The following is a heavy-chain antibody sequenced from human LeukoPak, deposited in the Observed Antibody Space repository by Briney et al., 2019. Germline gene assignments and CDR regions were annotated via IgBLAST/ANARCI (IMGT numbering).Heavy chain of an antibody. CDR3: ARDPRTAVTTDDAFDI. D-gene: IGHD4-17*01. V-gene: IGHV3-21*01. J-gene: IGHJ3*02. Sequence: GGSLRLSCAASGFTFSSYSMNWLRQAPGKGLEWVSSISSSSSYIYYADSVKGRFTIPRDNAKNSLYLQMNSLRAEDTAVYYCARDPRTAVTTDDAFDIWGQGTMVTVSS. CDR1: GFTFSSYS. CDR2: ISSSSSYI.